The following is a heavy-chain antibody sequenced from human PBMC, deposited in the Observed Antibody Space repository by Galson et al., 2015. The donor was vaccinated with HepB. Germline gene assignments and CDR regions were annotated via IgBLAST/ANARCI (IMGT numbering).Heavy chain of an antibody. J-gene: IGHJ4*02. D-gene: IGHD6-19*01. CDR2: IWSDGSNR. CDR1: GFTFSDYG. CDR3: ARLGSAWTFDY. V-gene: IGHV3-33*01. Sequence: SLRLSCAASGFTFSDYGMHWVRQAPGKGLEWVAVIWSDGSNRYYADSVKGRFTISRDNSKNASYLQMNSLRAEDTAVYYCARLGSAWTFDYWGQGTLVTVSS.